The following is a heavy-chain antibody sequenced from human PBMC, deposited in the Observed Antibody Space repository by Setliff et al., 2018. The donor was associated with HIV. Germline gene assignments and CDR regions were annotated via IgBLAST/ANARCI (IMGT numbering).Heavy chain of an antibody. V-gene: IGHV3-48*03. Sequence: GGSLRLSCAASGFTFSIYEMNWVRQAPGKGLEWVSFISSSGGSRYYADSVKGRFTISRDNTENSLYLQMHGLRAEDTGLYYCARVALELKGDFCYMSVWGKGTTVTVSS. J-gene: IGHJ6*04. CDR2: ISSSGGSR. CDR1: GFTFSIYE. CDR3: ARVALELKGDFCYMSV. D-gene: IGHD1-7*01.